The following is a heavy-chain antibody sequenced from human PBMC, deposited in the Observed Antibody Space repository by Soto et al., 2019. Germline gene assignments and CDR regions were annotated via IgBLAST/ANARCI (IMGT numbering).Heavy chain of an antibody. CDR1: GFTFSSYA. CDR2: ISSSSTYI. V-gene: IGHV3-21*01. J-gene: IGHJ4*02. Sequence: EVQLVESGGGLVKPGGSLRLSCAASGFTFSSYAMNWVRQAPGKGLEWVSSISSSSTYIYYADSVKGRFTISRDNAKNSLYLQMNSLRAVDTAVYYCARTLHYYDGSGYSAYWGQGALVTVSS. D-gene: IGHD3-22*01. CDR3: ARTLHYYDGSGYSAY.